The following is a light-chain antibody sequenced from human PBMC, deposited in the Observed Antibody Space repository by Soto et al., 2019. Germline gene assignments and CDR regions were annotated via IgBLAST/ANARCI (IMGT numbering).Light chain of an antibody. Sequence: DIQLTQSPSFLSASVGDRVTITCRASQGISSYLAWYQQKPGKAPHLLIFAASTLQSGVPSRFSGSGSGTEFTLTIRSLQPEDFATYYCQQLNSYPLTFGGGTKVEIK. CDR3: QQLNSYPLT. V-gene: IGKV1-9*01. CDR2: AAS. CDR1: QGISSY. J-gene: IGKJ4*01.